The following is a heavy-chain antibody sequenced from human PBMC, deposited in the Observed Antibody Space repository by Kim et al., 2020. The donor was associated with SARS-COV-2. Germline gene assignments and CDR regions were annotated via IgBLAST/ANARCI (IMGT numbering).Heavy chain of an antibody. J-gene: IGHJ4*02. V-gene: IGHV3-23*01. CDR1: GFTFGTYA. D-gene: IGHD2-2*01. CDR2: ISGSGGST. CDR3: ARTRSCSSSSCYVDY. Sequence: GGSLRLSCAASGFTFGTYAMSWVRQAPGKGLEWVSGISGSGGSTYYAASVKGRFTISRDSSKNTLYLQMNSLTADDTALYYCARTRSCSSSSCYVDYWGRGTLVTVSS.